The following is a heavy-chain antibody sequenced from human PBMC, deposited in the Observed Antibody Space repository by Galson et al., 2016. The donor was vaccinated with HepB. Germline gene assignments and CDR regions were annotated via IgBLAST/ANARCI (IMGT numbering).Heavy chain of an antibody. V-gene: IGHV3-33*01. Sequence: SLRLSCAASGFTFTSYGIHWVRQAPGKGLEWVSIIWYDGVKKFYADSVKGRFTISRDNSKNTVHLQMNNLRVEDTAVYYCAGDDDIWSGYMTGGGLAPWGQGTLVTVSS. D-gene: IGHD3-3*01. CDR3: AGDDDIWSGYMTGGGLAP. J-gene: IGHJ5*02. CDR2: IWYDGVKK. CDR1: GFTFTSYG.